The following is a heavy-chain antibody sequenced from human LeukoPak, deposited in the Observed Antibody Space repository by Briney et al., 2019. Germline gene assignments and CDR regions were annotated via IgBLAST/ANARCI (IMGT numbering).Heavy chain of an antibody. J-gene: IGHJ6*02. CDR1: GGTFSSYA. CDR3: GRDSNGYSSGWSDYYYGMDV. V-gene: IGHV1-69*04. D-gene: IGHD6-19*01. CDR2: IIPILGIA. Sequence: SVKVSCKASGGTFSSYAISWVRQAPGQGLEWMGRIIPILGIANYAQKFQGRVTITADKSTSTAYMELSSLRSEDTAWYYCGRDSNGYSSGWSDYYYGMDVWGQGTTVTVSS.